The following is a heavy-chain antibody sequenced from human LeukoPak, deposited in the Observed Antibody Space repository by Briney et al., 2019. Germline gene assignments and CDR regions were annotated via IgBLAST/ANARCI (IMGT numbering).Heavy chain of an antibody. D-gene: IGHD5-18*01. V-gene: IGHV4-59*01. J-gene: IGHJ4*02. CDR1: GGSISSYY. Sequence: SETLSLTCTVPGGSISSYYWSWIRQPPGKGLEWIGYIYYSGSTNYNPSLKSRVTISVDTSKNQFSLKLSSVTAADTAVYYCARDRGVDTAYDYWGQGTLVTVSS. CDR2: IYYSGST. CDR3: ARDRGVDTAYDY.